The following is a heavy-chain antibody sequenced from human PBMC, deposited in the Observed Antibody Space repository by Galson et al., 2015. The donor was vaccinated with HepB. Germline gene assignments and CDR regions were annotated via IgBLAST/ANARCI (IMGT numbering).Heavy chain of an antibody. J-gene: IGHJ2*01. V-gene: IGHV1-3*01. CDR2: INAGNGNT. D-gene: IGHD3-16*01. CDR1: GYTFTSYA. Sequence: SVKVSCKASGYTFTSYAMHWVRQAPGQRLEWMGWINAGNGNTKYSQKFQGRVTITRDTSASTAYMELSSLRSEDTAVYYCARDGGVGRYFDLWGRGTLVTVSS. CDR3: ARDGGVGRYFDL.